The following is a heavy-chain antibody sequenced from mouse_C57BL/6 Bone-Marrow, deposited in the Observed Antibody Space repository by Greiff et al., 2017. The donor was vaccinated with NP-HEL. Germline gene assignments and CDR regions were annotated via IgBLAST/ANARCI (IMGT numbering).Heavy chain of an antibody. CDR2: IGPGSGSP. Sequence: QVQLQQSGAELVKPGASVKISCKASGYTFTDYYINWVKQRPGQGLEWIGKIGPGSGSPYYNEKFKGKATLTADKSSSTAYMQLSSLTSEDSAVYFCARSGGYSKGVYYAMDYWGQGTSVTVSS. CDR1: GYTFTDYY. D-gene: IGHD2-5*01. CDR3: ARSGGYSKGVYYAMDY. J-gene: IGHJ4*01. V-gene: IGHV1-77*01.